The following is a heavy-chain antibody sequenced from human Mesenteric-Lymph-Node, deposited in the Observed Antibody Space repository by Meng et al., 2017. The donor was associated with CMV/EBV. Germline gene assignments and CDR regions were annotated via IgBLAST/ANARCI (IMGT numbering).Heavy chain of an antibody. CDR3: ARWDWNGWFDP. V-gene: IGHV4-39*01. Sequence: SETLSLTCTVSGGSITSSGYYWGWIRQPPGKGLEWIGSISYSGSTYYNPSLQRRATISVDTSKNQFSLRLSSVTAADTAVYYCARWDWNGWFDPWGQGTLVTVSS. CDR2: ISYSGST. J-gene: IGHJ5*02. D-gene: IGHD1-1*01. CDR1: GGSITSSGYY.